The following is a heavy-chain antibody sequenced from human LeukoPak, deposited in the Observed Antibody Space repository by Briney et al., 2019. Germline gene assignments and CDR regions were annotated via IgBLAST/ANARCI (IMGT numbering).Heavy chain of an antibody. CDR3: AREGGRYSYGPNFDY. D-gene: IGHD5-18*01. CDR2: INPSGGST. CDR1: GYTFTSYY. J-gene: IGHJ4*02. V-gene: IGHV1-46*01. Sequence: ASVPVSCKASGYTFTSYYMHWVRQAPGQGLEWMGIINPSGGSTSYAQKFQGRVTMTRDTSTSTVYMELSSLRSEDTAVYYCAREGGRYSYGPNFDYWGQGTLVTVSS.